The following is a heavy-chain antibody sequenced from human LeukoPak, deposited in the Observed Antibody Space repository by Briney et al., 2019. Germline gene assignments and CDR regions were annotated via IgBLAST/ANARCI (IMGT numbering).Heavy chain of an antibody. CDR2: IYYSGST. CDR3: GTYGDYVK. V-gene: IGHV4-34*01. Sequence: RPSETLSLTCAVYGGSFSGYYWSWIRQPPGKGLEWIGSIYYSGSTYYNPSLKSRVTISVDTSKNQFSLKLSSVTAADTAVYYCGTYGDYVKGGQGTLVTVSS. D-gene: IGHD4-17*01. J-gene: IGHJ4*02. CDR1: GGSFSGYY.